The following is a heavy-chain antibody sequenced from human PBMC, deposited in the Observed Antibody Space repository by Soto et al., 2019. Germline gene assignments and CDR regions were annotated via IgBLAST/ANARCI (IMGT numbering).Heavy chain of an antibody. V-gene: IGHV5-51*01. CDR3: AQYCGSYWHYRDF. D-gene: IGHD1-26*01. CDR1: GYSFASHW. CDR2: IYPGDSDT. J-gene: IGHJ4*02. Sequence: GESLKISCKGSGYSFASHWVAWVRQMPEKGLEWIGTIYPGDSDTKYSSAFRGHVTISAYASVSTAYLHWRSLEATDSAIYYCAQYCGSYWHYRDFWGQGILVTAYS.